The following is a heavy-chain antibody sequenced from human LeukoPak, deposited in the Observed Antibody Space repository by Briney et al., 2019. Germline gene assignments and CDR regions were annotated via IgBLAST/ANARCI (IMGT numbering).Heavy chain of an antibody. D-gene: IGHD5-12*01. V-gene: IGHV3-48*01. CDR2: IGISSGNT. CDR1: GFNFFDYS. J-gene: IGHJ4*01. CDR3: ARDHRYAFDN. Sequence: PGGSLRLSCAASGFNFFDYSMNWVRQAPGKGLEWISYIGISSGNTKYADSVKGRFTISRDKARNSLYLQMNSLRVEDTAMYYCARDHRYAFDNWGHGTLVTVSS.